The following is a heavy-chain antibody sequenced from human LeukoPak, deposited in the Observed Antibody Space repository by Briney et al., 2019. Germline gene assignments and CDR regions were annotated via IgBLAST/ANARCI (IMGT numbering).Heavy chain of an antibody. J-gene: IGHJ4*02. D-gene: IGHD3-3*01. V-gene: IGHV4-38-2*02. CDR1: GGSISGYY. Sequence: SETLSLTCTVSGGSISGYYWSWIRQPPGKGLEWIGSIYHSGSTYYNPSLKSRVTISVDTSKNQFSLKLSSVTAADTAVYYCAREIGGYFDYWGQGTLVTVSS. CDR2: IYHSGST. CDR3: AREIGGYFDY.